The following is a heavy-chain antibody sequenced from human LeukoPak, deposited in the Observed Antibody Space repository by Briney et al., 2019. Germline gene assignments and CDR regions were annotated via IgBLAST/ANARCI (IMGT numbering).Heavy chain of an antibody. D-gene: IGHD2-15*01. CDR3: ARGPRYCSGGSCYHFDY. CDR2: INHSGST. CDR1: GGSISSYY. J-gene: IGHJ4*02. V-gene: IGHV4-34*01. Sequence: SETLSLTCTVSGGSISSYYWSWIRQPPGKGLEWIGEINHSGSTNYNPSLKSRVTISVDTSKNQFSLKLSSVTAADTAVYYCARGPRYCSGGSCYHFDYWGQGTLVTVSS.